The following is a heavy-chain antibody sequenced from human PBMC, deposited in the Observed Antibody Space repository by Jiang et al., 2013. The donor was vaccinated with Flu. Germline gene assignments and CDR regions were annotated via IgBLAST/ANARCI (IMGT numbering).Heavy chain of an antibody. CDR3: ARDPDEGRLPYFGIDY. J-gene: IGHJ4*02. CDR1: GYTFINYG. Sequence: SGAEVKKPGASVRISCKASGYTFINYGFSWVRQAPGQGLEWMGWISASNGLSLYAQKFQGRVTMTTDTSTNTAYLDVWSLTSDDTAFYYCARDPDEGRLPYFGIDYWGQGTLVTVSS. V-gene: IGHV1-18*04. D-gene: IGHD2/OR15-2a*01. CDR2: ISASNGLS.